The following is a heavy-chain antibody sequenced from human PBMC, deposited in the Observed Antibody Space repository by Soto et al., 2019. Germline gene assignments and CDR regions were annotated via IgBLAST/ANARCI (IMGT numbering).Heavy chain of an antibody. Sequence: SETLSLTCAASGYSISSGYYWGWIRQPPGKGLEWIVSIFHSGSTYYNPSLKSRVTISVDTSKNQFSLKLSSVTAADTAVYYCARDSSGYLVYWGQGTLVTVSS. D-gene: IGHD3-22*01. CDR1: GYSISSGYY. V-gene: IGHV4-38-2*02. J-gene: IGHJ4*02. CDR2: IFHSGST. CDR3: ARDSSGYLVY.